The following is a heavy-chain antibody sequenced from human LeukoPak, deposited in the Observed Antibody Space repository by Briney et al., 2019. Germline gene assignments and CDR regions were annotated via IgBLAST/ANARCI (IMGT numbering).Heavy chain of an antibody. CDR3: AREGVAGTDC. V-gene: IGHV4-59*01. J-gene: IGHJ4*02. Sequence: PSETLSLTCTVSGGSISSYYWSWIRQPPGKGLEWIGYISYSGSTNYNPSLKSRVTISVDTSKDQFSLRLSSVTAADTAVYYCAREGVAGTDCWGQGTLVTVSS. D-gene: IGHD6-19*01. CDR2: ISYSGST. CDR1: GGSISSYY.